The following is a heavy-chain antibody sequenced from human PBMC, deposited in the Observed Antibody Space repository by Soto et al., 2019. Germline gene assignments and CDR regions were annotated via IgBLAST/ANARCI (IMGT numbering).Heavy chain of an antibody. D-gene: IGHD3-16*01. J-gene: IGHJ4*02. CDR3: ARTLGGVYGFDY. V-gene: IGHV4-28*01. CDR1: GYSISSSHW. CDR2: IYYSGST. Sequence: SETLSLTCAVSGYSISSSHWWGWIRQPPGKGLEWIGYIYYSGSTYYNPSLKSRVTMSVDTSKNQFSLKLSSVTAVDTAVYYCARTLGGVYGFDYWGQGTLVTVSS.